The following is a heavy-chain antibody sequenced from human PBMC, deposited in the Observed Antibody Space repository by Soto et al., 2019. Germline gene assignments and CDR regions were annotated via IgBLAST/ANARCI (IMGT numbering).Heavy chain of an antibody. CDR1: GAFIGSSNYH. CDR2: ISYSGST. J-gene: IGHJ5*02. D-gene: IGHD3-22*01. Sequence: QLQLQESGPALVKPAETLSLACTVSGAFIGSSNYHWGWIRQPPGRGLEWIGGISYSGSTYYTPSPRSRVTIFVETSKKQFSLTLNSVTAADTAVYYCARRRVLSGFSTLNWFDPWGPGTLVTVSS. CDR3: ARRRVLSGFSTLNWFDP. V-gene: IGHV4-39*01.